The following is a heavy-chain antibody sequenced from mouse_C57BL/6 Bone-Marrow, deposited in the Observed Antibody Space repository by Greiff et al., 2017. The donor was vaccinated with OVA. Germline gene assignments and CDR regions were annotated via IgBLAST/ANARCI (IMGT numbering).Heavy chain of an antibody. CDR1: GYTFTSYT. V-gene: IGHV1-4*01. CDR3: ARRWDVEVDWYFDV. J-gene: IGHJ1*03. CDR2: INPSSGYT. D-gene: IGHD4-1*01. Sequence: QVQLQQSGAELARPGASVKMSCKASGYTFTSYTMHWVKQRPGQGLEWIGYINPSSGYTKYNQKFKDKATLTVDKSSSTAYMQLSSLTSEDSAVYYCARRWDVEVDWYFDVWGTGTTVTVSS.